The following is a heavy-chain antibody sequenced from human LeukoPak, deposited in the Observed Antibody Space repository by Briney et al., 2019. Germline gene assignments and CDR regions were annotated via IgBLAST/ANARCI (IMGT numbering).Heavy chain of an antibody. Sequence: MASETLSLTCTVSGGSISSYYWSWIRQPPGKGLEWIGSIYYSGSTYYNPSLKSRVTISVDTSKNQFSLKLSSVTAADTAVYYCARQLYSSSTRGFDYWGQGTLVTVSS. D-gene: IGHD6-13*01. CDR1: GGSISSYY. V-gene: IGHV4-59*05. CDR2: IYYSGST. J-gene: IGHJ4*02. CDR3: ARQLYSSSTRGFDY.